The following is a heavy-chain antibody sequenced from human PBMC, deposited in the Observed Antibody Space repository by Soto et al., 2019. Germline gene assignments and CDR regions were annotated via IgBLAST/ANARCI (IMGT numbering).Heavy chain of an antibody. CDR2: ISDDETTT. V-gene: IGHV3-74*01. CDR3: ARQSNYAADY. CDR1: GFTFSSYW. J-gene: IGHJ4*02. D-gene: IGHD2-2*01. Sequence: EVQLVESGGGLVQPGGSLRLSCAASGFTFSSYWMQWVRQAPGQGLVWVSRISDDETTTRYAGSVKGRFTISRDNAKNTLYLQMNSLRAEDTAVYYCARQSNYAADYWGQGSLVTVSS.